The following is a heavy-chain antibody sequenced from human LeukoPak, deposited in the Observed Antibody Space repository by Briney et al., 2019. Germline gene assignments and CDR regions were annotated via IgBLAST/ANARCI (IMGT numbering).Heavy chain of an antibody. D-gene: IGHD2-21*02. CDR2: ISGSGGST. CDR1: GFTFTSYA. V-gene: IGHV3-23*01. CDR3: AKGGPTAYCGGDCYPAFDY. J-gene: IGHJ4*02. Sequence: GGSLSLSCAAPGFTFTSYARSWVRQPPGKGLEWVSAISGSGGSTYYADPVKGRFTISRDNSKNTLYLQMNSLRAEDTAVYYCAKGGPTAYCGGDCYPAFDYWGQGTLVTVSS.